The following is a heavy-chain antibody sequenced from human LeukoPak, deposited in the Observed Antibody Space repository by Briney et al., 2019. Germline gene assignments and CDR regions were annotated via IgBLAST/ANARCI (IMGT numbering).Heavy chain of an antibody. CDR1: GFTFSSYG. J-gene: IGHJ4*02. V-gene: IGHV3-23*01. Sequence: GGSLILSCAASGFTFSSYGMSWVRQAPGKGLEWVSAISGSGGSTYYADSVKGRFTISRDNSKNTLYLQMNSLRAEDTAVYYCANPTYGIAVAGLDYWGQGTLVTVSS. CDR3: ANPTYGIAVAGLDY. CDR2: ISGSGGST. D-gene: IGHD6-19*01.